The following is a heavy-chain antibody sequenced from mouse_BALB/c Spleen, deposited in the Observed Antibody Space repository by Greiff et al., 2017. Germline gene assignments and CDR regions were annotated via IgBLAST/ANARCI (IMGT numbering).Heavy chain of an antibody. V-gene: IGHV5-9-4*01. CDR1: GFTFSSYA. CDR2: ISSGGSYT. J-gene: IGHJ4*01. CDR3: ARGEDAMDY. Sequence: EVHLVESGGGLVKPGGSLKLSCAASGFTFSSYAMSWVRQSPEKRLEWVAEISSGGSYTYYPDTVTGRFTISRDNAKNTLYLEMSSLRSEDTAMYYCARGEDAMDYWGQGTSVTVSS.